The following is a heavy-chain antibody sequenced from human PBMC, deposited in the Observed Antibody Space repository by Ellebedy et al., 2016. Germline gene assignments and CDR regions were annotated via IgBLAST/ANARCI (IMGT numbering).Heavy chain of an antibody. Sequence: GESLKISCKGSGYSFTSYWIGWVRQMPGKGLEWMGIIYPGDSDTRYSPSFQGQVTISADKSISTAYLQWSSLKASDTAMYYCARPQSVYDFWSGYYTNPDAFDIWGQGTMVTVSS. CDR1: GYSFTSYW. CDR3: ARPQSVYDFWSGYYTNPDAFDI. D-gene: IGHD3-3*01. V-gene: IGHV5-51*01. J-gene: IGHJ3*02. CDR2: IYPGDSDT.